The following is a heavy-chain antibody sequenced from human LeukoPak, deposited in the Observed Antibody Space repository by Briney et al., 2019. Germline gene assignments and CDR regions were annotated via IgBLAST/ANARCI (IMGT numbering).Heavy chain of an antibody. CDR3: AKDHTN. CDR2: ISGSGGRT. CDR1: GITFSSYG. V-gene: IGHV3-23*01. J-gene: IGHJ4*02. Sequence: GGSLRLSCAASGITFSSYGMSWVRQAPGKGLEWVSGISGSGGRTHYADSVKGRFSISRDNSKNTLYLQMNSLRAEDTAVYYCAKDHTNWGQGTLVTVSS. D-gene: IGHD2-2*01.